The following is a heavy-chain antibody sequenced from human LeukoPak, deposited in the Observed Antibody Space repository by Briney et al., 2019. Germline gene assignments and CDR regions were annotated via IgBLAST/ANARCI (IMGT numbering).Heavy chain of an antibody. V-gene: IGHV3-53*01. CDR2: LYSDGTT. CDR1: GFTVSSNY. Sequence: GGSLRLSCAASGFTVSSNYKSWVRQAPGKGLEWVSVLYSDGTTHYADSVKGRFTISRDNSKNTLYLQMSSLRVEDTAVYYCARDLENYWYFDLWGRGTRVTVSS. J-gene: IGHJ2*01. CDR3: ARDLENYWYFDL.